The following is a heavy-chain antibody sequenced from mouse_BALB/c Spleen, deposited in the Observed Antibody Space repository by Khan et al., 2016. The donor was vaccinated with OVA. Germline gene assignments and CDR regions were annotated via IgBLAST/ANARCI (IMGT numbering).Heavy chain of an antibody. D-gene: IGHD2-13*01. CDR2: ISDGGRYT. CDR3: ERGYDGDPFAY. CDR1: GFIFSDYY. V-gene: IGHV5-4*02. J-gene: IGHJ3*01. Sequence: EVELMESGGGLVKPGGSLKLSCAASGFIFSDYYMYWVRQTPEKRLEWVATISDGGRYTYYQDSGKGRFTNSRDDAKNNLYRQMSRLKAEDTAIYYGERGYDGDPFAYWGQGTLVAVSA.